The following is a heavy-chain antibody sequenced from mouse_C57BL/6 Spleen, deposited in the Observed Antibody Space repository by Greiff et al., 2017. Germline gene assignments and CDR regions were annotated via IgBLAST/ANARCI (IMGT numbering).Heavy chain of an antibody. CDR3: ARQDYSNPFAY. CDR1: GFTFSSYT. D-gene: IGHD2-5*01. V-gene: IGHV5-9*01. Sequence: DVMLVESGGGLVKPGGSLKLSCAASGFTFSSYTMSWVRQTPEKRLEWVATISGGGGNTYYPDSVKGRFTIARDNAKNTLYLQMSSLRSEDTALYYCARQDYSNPFAYWGQGTLVTVSA. J-gene: IGHJ3*01. CDR2: ISGGGGNT.